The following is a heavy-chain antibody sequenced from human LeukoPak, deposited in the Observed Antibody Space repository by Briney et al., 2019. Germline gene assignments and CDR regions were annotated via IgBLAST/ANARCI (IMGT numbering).Heavy chain of an antibody. CDR1: GLTFRNYA. CDR3: ARSSYFSMVRGGVLCGFDY. Sequence: PGSSLRLSCSASGLTFRNYATHGVPRAPGKGLEGVAVISNDGSNSYYAHSVKGRSTISRNNSQNTPCLQMNGLSAQDTAVYYCARSSYFSMVRGGVLCGFDYWGQGTLVTVSS. CDR2: ISNDGSNS. D-gene: IGHD3-10*01. V-gene: IGHV3-30-3*01. J-gene: IGHJ4*02.